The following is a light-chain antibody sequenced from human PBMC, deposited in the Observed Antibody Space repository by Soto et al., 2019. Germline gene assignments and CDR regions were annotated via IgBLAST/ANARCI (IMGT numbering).Light chain of an antibody. CDR3: QSYDSSLTGSKV. CDR2: GNS. V-gene: IGLV1-40*01. CDR1: SSNSGAGFD. Sequence: QSVLTQPPSVSWAAGQRVTISCTGSSSNSGAGFDVHWYQQLPGTAPKLLIYGNSNRPSGVPDRFSGSRSGTSASLAITGLQAEDEADYYCQSYDSSLTGSKVFGSGTKVTVL. J-gene: IGLJ1*01.